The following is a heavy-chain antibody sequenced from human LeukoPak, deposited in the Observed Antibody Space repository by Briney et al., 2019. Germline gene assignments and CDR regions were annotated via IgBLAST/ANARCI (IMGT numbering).Heavy chain of an antibody. J-gene: IGHJ6*03. Sequence: ASVKVSCKASGYSFTGYYMHWVRQAPGQGLEWMGWINPNSGDANYAQKFQGRVTMTRDTSISTAYMELSRLRSDDTAVYYCARVRPLIAAAGTTYSYYYMDVWGKGATVIVS. CDR2: INPNSGDA. CDR1: GYSFTGYY. CDR3: ARVRPLIAAAGTTYSYYYMDV. V-gene: IGHV1-2*02. D-gene: IGHD6-13*01.